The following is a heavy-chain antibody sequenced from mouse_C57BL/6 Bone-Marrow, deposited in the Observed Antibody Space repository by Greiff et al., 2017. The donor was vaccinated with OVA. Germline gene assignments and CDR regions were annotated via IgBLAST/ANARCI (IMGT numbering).Heavy chain of an antibody. Sequence: VQLQQPGAELVKPGASVKMSCKASGYTFTSYWITWVKQRPGQGLEWIGDIYPGSGSTNYNEKFKSKATLTVDTSSSTAYMQLSSLTSEDSAVYYCARGIYYGRGNFDVWGTGTTVTVSS. V-gene: IGHV1-55*01. CDR3: ARGIYYGRGNFDV. CDR2: IYPGSGST. D-gene: IGHD1-1*01. J-gene: IGHJ1*03. CDR1: GYTFTSYW.